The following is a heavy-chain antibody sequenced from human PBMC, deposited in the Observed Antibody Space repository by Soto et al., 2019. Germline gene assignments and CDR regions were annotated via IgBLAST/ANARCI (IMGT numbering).Heavy chain of an antibody. V-gene: IGHV1-46*01. CDR2: INPSGVST. CDR3: GRGISMDY. Sequence: QVQLVQSGAEVKKPGASVKVSCKASGYPFTSSYMHWVRQAPGQGLEWMGIINPSGVSTSSAQNFQGRVTMTRDTSTSTVYVELSSLRSDETAVYYCGRGISMDYWGQGTLVTVSS. J-gene: IGHJ4*02. CDR1: GYPFTSSY. D-gene: IGHD2-2*01.